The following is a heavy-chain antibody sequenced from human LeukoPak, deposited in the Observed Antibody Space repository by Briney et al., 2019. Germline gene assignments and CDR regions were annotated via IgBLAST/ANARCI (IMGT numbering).Heavy chain of an antibody. J-gene: IGHJ4*02. Sequence: PGGSLRLSCVASGFTFGAHWMHWVRQSPGKGLLWVARITHDGSDANYADSVKGRFTISRDNAKKLLYLQMNSLRAEDTGVYYCARVLTYIDLWGQGTLVTVSS. D-gene: IGHD3-16*01. V-gene: IGHV3-74*01. CDR1: GFTFGAHW. CDR3: ARVLTYIDL. CDR2: ITHDGSDA.